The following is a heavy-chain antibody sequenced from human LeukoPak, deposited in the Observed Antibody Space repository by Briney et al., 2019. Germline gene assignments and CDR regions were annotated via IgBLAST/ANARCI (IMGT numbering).Heavy chain of an antibody. D-gene: IGHD6-13*01. V-gene: IGHV3-11*01. CDR3: ARGPFGSSSLYYYGMDV. Sequence: GGSLRLSCAASGFTFSDYYMSWIRQAPGKGLEWVSYISSSGSTIYYADSVKGRFTISRDNTKNSLYLQMNSLRAEDTAVYYCARGPFGSSSLYYYGMDVWGQGTTVTVSS. J-gene: IGHJ6*02. CDR1: GFTFSDYY. CDR2: ISSSGSTI.